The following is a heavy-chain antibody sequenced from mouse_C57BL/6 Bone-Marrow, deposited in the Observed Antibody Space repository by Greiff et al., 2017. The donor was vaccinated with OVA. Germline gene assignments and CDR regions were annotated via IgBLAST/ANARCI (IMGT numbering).Heavy chain of an antibody. J-gene: IGHJ2*01. CDR2: IHPNSGST. CDR3: ARAYYFDY. CDR1: GYTFTRYW. Sequence: QVQLQQPGAELVKPGASVKLSCKASGYTFTRYWMHWVKQRPGQGLEWIGMIHPNSGSTKYNEKFKSKAPLTVDKSASTAFRRLSSQTSVDSSGYYCARAYYFDYWGQGTTLTVSS. V-gene: IGHV1-64*01.